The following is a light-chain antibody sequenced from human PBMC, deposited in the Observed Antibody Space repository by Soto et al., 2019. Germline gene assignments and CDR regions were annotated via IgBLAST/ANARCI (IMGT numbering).Light chain of an antibody. Sequence: IVMTQSPATLSVSPGGRATLSCRASQSVSSNLAWYQQKPGQAPRLLIYGASTKATGIPAKFSGGWSGTEFTLTISSLQSEDFAIYYCQQYKNGWTFGQGTKVEIK. CDR1: QSVSSN. CDR3: QQYKNGWT. V-gene: IGKV3-15*01. CDR2: GAS. J-gene: IGKJ1*01.